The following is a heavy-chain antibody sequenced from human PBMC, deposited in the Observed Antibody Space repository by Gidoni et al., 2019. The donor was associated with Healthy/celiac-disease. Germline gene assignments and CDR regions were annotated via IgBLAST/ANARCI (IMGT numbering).Heavy chain of an antibody. CDR2: ISWNSGSI. Sequence: EVQLVESGGGLVQPGRSLRLSCAASGLTFDDYAMPWVRQAPGKGLEWVSGISWNSGSIGYADSVKGRFTISRDNAKNSLYLQMNSLGAEDTALYYCAKKVYGSGWSFDYWGQGTLVTVSS. V-gene: IGHV3-9*01. CDR3: AKKVYGSGWSFDY. CDR1: GLTFDDYA. D-gene: IGHD6-19*01. J-gene: IGHJ4*02.